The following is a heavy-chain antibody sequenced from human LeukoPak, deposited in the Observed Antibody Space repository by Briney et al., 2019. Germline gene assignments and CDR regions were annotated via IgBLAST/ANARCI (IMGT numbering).Heavy chain of an antibody. Sequence: PETLSLTCAVYGGSFSGYYWSWIRQPPGKGLEWIGEINHSGSTNYNPSLKSRVTISVDTSKNQFSLKLSSVTAADTAVYYCARGKGGYYYYYGMDVWGQGTTVTVSS. J-gene: IGHJ6*02. CDR1: GGSFSGYY. CDR3: ARGKGGYYYYYGMDV. V-gene: IGHV4-34*01. CDR2: INHSGST.